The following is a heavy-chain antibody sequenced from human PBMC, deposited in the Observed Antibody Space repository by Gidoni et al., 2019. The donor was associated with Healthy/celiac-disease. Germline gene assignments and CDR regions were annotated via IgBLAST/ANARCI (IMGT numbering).Heavy chain of an antibody. CDR2: ISGSGGST. J-gene: IGHJ1*01. Sequence: EVQLLESGGCLVQPGGSLRLSCAASGFTFSIYAMSWVRQAPGKGLEWGSAISGSGGSTYYADSVKGRFTISRDNSKNTLYLQMNSRRAEDTAVYYCAKDVITMPPPIEYFQHWGQGTLVTVSS. CDR3: AKDVITMPPPIEYFQH. D-gene: IGHD3-10*01. V-gene: IGHV3-23*01. CDR1: GFTFSIYA.